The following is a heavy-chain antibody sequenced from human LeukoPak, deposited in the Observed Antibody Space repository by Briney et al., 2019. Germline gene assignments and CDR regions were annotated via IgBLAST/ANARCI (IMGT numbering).Heavy chain of an antibody. V-gene: IGHV4-59*12. J-gene: IGHJ4*02. CDR2: IYYSGST. CDR3: ARERVATMGNY. D-gene: IGHD5-12*01. Sequence: TSETLSLTCTVSGGSISSYYWSWIRQPPGKGLEWIGYIYYSGSTNYNPSLKSRVTISVDTSKNQFSLKLSSVTAADTAVYYCARERVATMGNYWGQGTLVTVSS. CDR1: GGSISSYY.